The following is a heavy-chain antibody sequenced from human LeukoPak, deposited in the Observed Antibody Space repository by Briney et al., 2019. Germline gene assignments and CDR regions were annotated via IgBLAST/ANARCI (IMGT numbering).Heavy chain of an antibody. CDR2: IYYSVST. Sequence: SETLSLTCTVSGASISSTNNFWGWIRQTPGKGLEWIATIYYSVSTYYNPSLKSRVTISVDTSKNQFSLKLSSVTAADTAVYYCARHLRGYSSSWYPVFDYWGQGTLVTVSS. D-gene: IGHD6-13*01. V-gene: IGHV4-39*07. J-gene: IGHJ4*02. CDR1: GASISSTNNF. CDR3: ARHLRGYSSSWYPVFDY.